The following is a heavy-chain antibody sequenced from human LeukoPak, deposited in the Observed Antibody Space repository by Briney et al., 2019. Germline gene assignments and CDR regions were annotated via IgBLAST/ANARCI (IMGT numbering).Heavy chain of an antibody. CDR3: ARDQGYYGSGTSGDP. Sequence: ASVKVSCKASGYTFIGYYMHWVRQAPGQGLEWMGRINPNSGGTDYAQKFQGRVAMTRDTSISTAYMELSRLRSDDTAVYYCARDQGYYGSGTSGDPWGQGTLVTVSS. J-gene: IGHJ5*02. CDR2: INPNSGGT. V-gene: IGHV1-2*06. CDR1: GYTFIGYY. D-gene: IGHD3-10*01.